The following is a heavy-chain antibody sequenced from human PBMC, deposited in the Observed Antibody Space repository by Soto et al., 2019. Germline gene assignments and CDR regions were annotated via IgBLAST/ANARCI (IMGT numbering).Heavy chain of an antibody. CDR3: ARETTGGYYGMAV. J-gene: IGHJ6*02. Sequence: QVQLVQSGAEVKRPGASVKVSCKASGYTFIGYYIHWVRQAPGQGLEWMGWINPRTGDTNYAPKFQGWVTMTRDTSTSTANMELSRLRSDATAVYYCARETTGGYYGMAVWGQGTTVTVSS. V-gene: IGHV1-2*04. CDR1: GYTFIGYY. CDR2: INPRTGDT. D-gene: IGHD7-27*01.